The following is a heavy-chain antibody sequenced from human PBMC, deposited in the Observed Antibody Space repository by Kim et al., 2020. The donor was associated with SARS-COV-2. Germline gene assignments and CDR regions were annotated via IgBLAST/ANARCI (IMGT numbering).Heavy chain of an antibody. CDR3: AGDCRGSGGSCYFQI. J-gene: IGHJ4*02. V-gene: IGHV3-21*01. Sequence: SVTGRFTISRDNAKNSLYLKMSSLRAEDPAVYYCAGDCRGSGGSCYFQIWGQGALVTVSS. D-gene: IGHD2-15*01.